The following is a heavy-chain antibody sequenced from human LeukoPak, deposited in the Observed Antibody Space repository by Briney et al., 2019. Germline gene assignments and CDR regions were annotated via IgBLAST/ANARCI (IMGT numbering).Heavy chain of an antibody. CDR2: IWYGGSNK. V-gene: IGHV3-30*02. D-gene: IGHD1-26*01. CDR1: GFTFSSYG. J-gene: IGHJ4*02. Sequence: PGGSLRLSCVASGFTFSSYGMHWVRQAPGKGLEWVAVIWYGGSNKYYADSVKGRFTISRDNSKNTLYLQMNSLRAEDTAVYYYAKGPELLPDYWGQGTLVTVSS. CDR3: AKGPELLPDY.